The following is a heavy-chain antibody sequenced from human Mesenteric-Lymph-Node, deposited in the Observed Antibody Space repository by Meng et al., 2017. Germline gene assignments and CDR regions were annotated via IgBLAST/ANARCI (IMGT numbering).Heavy chain of an antibody. J-gene: IGHJ4*02. Sequence: SVKVSCKASGYTFTGYYMHWVRQAPGQGLEWMGGIIPIFGTANYAQKFQGRVTITTDESTSTAYMELSSLRSEDTAGYYCARDGGGSGWILNYWAQG. CDR1: GYTFTGYY. CDR3: ARDGGGSGWILNY. CDR2: IIPIFGTA. V-gene: IGHV1-69*05. D-gene: IGHD6-19*01.